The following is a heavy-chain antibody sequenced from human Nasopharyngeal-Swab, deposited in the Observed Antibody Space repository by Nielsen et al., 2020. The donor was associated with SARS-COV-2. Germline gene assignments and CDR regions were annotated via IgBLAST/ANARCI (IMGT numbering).Heavy chain of an antibody. Sequence: GESLKISCVASGFTFSDYGMHWVRQAPGKGLEWVAFIAHDASNEYYGDPVKGRFSISRDSSKNTLYLQMDSLRGEDTAVYYCARDAPAHYGAFYWGRGTLVTVSS. CDR2: IAHDASNE. V-gene: IGHV3-30*02. CDR1: GFTFSDYG. CDR3: ARDAPAHYGAFY. J-gene: IGHJ4*02. D-gene: IGHD4-17*01.